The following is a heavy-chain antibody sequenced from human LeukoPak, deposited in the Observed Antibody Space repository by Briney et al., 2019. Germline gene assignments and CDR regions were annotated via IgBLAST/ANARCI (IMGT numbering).Heavy chain of an antibody. CDR3: ARGLWPSYAFDI. V-gene: IGHV4-61*02. D-gene: IGHD2-21*01. J-gene: IGHJ3*02. CDR2: IYTSGST. CDR1: GGSISSGSYY. Sequence: SQTLSLTCTVSGGSISSGSYYWSWIRQPAGKGLEWIGRIYTSGSTNYNPFLKSRVTISVDTSKNQFSLKLSSVTAADTAVYYCARGLWPSYAFDIWGQGTMVTVSS.